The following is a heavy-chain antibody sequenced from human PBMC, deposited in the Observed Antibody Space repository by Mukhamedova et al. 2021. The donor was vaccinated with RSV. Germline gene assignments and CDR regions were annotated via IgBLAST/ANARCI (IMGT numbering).Heavy chain of an antibody. J-gene: IGHJ3*02. Sequence: SPSFQGQVTISADKSISTAYLQWSSLKASDTAMYYCARAITLGQLRHAFDIWGQGTMVTVSS. D-gene: IGHD5-12*01. CDR3: ARAITLGQLRHAFDI. V-gene: IGHV5-51*01.